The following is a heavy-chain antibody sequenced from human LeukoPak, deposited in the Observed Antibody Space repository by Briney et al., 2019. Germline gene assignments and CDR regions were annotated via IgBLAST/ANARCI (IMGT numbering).Heavy chain of an antibody. CDR2: IIPIFGTA. J-gene: IGHJ5*02. Sequence: GSSVKVSCKASGGTFSSYAISWVRQAPGQGLEWMGGIIPIFGTANYAQKFQGRVTITTDESTSTAYMELSSLRSEDTAVYYCASSHNVGGITGTTVDGFDPWGQGTLVTVSS. D-gene: IGHD1-7*01. CDR3: ASSHNVGGITGTTVDGFDP. V-gene: IGHV1-69*05. CDR1: GGTFSSYA.